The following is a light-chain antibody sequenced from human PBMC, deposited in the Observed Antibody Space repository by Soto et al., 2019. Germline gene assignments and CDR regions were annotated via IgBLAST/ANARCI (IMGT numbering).Light chain of an antibody. Sequence: EIVMTQSPATLSVSPGERATLSCRASQSVSSNLAWYQQKPGQAPRLLIYGASTRATGIPARFSGSGSGTEFALNISSLQSEDVAVYYCQQYNNWPPTCGQGTKVDIK. CDR1: QSVSSN. CDR3: QQYNNWPPT. CDR2: GAS. J-gene: IGKJ1*01. V-gene: IGKV3-15*01.